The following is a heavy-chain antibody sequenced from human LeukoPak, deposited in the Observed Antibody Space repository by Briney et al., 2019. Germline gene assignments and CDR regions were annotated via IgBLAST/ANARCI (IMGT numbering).Heavy chain of an antibody. CDR2: IRSKANSYAT. D-gene: IGHD6-6*01. CDR1: GFTFSGSA. Sequence: GGSLRLSCAASGFTFSGSAMHWVRQASGKGLEWVGRIRSKANSYATAYAASVKGRFTISRDDSKNTAYLQMNSLKTEDTAVYYCTRVDRYSSSSGDFDYWGQGTLVTVSS. J-gene: IGHJ4*02. V-gene: IGHV3-73*01. CDR3: TRVDRYSSSSGDFDY.